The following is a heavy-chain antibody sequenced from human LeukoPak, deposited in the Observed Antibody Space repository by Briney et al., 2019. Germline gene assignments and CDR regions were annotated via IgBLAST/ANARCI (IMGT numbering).Heavy chain of an antibody. D-gene: IGHD6-13*01. V-gene: IGHV1-2*02. Sequence: ASVKVSCKASGYTFTGFYMHWVRQAPGQGHEWMGWINPNSGGTKNAQKFQGRVTMTRDTSISTAYMELSRLRSDDTAVYYCARGVTAASFYYYMDVWAKGTTVTVSS. CDR3: ARGVTAASFYYYMDV. CDR1: GYTFTGFY. CDR2: INPNSGGT. J-gene: IGHJ6*03.